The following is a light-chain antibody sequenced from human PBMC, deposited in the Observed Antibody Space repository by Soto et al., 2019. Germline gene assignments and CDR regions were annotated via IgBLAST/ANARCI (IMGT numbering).Light chain of an antibody. CDR1: SSEVGGYNF. J-gene: IGLJ1*01. CDR3: CSYAGSYTWV. CDR2: DVS. V-gene: IGLV2-11*01. Sequence: QSVLTQPPSVSGSPGQSVTISCTGTSSEVGGYNFVSWHQQHPGKAPKLMIYDVSKRPSGVPDRFSGSKSGNTASLTTSGLQAEDEDDYYCCSYAGSYTWVFGTGTKVTVL.